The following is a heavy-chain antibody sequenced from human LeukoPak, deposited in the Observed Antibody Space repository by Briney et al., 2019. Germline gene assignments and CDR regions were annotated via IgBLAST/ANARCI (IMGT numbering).Heavy chain of an antibody. CDR2: INPNSGGT. D-gene: IGHD3-22*01. J-gene: IGHJ5*02. V-gene: IGHV1-2*02. Sequence: GASVKVSCKASGYTFTGYYMHWVRQAPGQGLEWMGWINPNSGGTNYAQKFQGRVTMTRDTSISTAYMELSRLRSDDTAVYYCAREMTHDYYDSSSYPGWFDPWGQGTLVTVSS. CDR3: AREMTHDYYDSSSYPGWFDP. CDR1: GYTFTGYY.